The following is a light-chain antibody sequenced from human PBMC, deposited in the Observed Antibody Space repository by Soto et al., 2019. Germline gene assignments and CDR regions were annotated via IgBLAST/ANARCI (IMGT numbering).Light chain of an antibody. CDR3: QQYGNSLWT. J-gene: IGKJ1*01. V-gene: IGKV3-20*01. Sequence: EIVLTQSPDTLSLSPGERATLSCRASQSVSSNNLVWYQQKVGQAPRLLIYGASSRATGIPDRFSGSGSGTDFTLSISRLETEDFAVYYGQQYGNSLWTSGQGTKVEIK. CDR2: GAS. CDR1: QSVSSNN.